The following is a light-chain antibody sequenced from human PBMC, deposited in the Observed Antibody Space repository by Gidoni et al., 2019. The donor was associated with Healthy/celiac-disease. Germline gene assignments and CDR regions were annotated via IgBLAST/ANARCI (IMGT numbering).Light chain of an antibody. CDR3: QQSSNWPPFT. J-gene: IGKJ3*01. CDR1: QSVSSY. CDR2: DAS. V-gene: IGKV3-11*01. Sequence: EIVLAQSPATLSLSPGERATLSCRASQSVSSYLAWYQQKPGQAPRLLIYDASNRATGIPARFDGSGSVTDFTLTISRLEPVDFAVYYCQQSSNWPPFTFGPGTKVEIK.